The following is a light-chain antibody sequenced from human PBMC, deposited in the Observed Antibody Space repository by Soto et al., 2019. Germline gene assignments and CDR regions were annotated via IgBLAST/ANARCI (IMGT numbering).Light chain of an antibody. V-gene: IGLV2-14*03. CDR1: SSDVGGYNF. CDR2: EVT. J-gene: IGLJ1*01. CDR3: ISYTSSSTVV. Sequence: SVLTQPASVFGSPGQSITISCTGTSSDVGGYNFVSWYQQLPGKAPKLMIYEVTSRPSGVSNRFSGSKSGNTASLTISGLQTEEEADYYCISYTSSSTVVFGTGTKATVL.